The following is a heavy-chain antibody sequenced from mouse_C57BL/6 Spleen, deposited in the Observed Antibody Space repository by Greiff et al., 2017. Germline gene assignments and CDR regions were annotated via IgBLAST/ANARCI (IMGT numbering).Heavy chain of an antibody. J-gene: IGHJ4*01. CDR2: IYPGDGDT. D-gene: IGHD2-4*01. Sequence: QVQLQQSGAELVKPGASVKISCKASGYAFSSYWMNWVKQRPGKGLEWIGQIYPGDGDTNYNGKFKGKATLTADKSSSTAYMQLSSLTSEDAAVYFCGRGGYYDYGGGWDYWGQGTSVTVSS. V-gene: IGHV1-80*01. CDR1: GYAFSSYW. CDR3: GRGGYYDYGGGWDY.